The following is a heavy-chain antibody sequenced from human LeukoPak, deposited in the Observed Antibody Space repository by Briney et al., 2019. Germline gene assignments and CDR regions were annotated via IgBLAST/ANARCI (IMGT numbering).Heavy chain of an antibody. D-gene: IGHD2-2*01. CDR1: GFTFSSYW. Sequence: GGSLRLSCAASGFTFSSYWMSWVRQAPGKGLEWVANIKQDGSEKYYVDSVKGRFTISRDNAKNPLYLQMNSLGAEDTAVYYCARDIVVAAPHFDYWGQGTLVTVSS. CDR3: ARDIVVAAPHFDY. J-gene: IGHJ4*02. CDR2: IKQDGSEK. V-gene: IGHV3-7*01.